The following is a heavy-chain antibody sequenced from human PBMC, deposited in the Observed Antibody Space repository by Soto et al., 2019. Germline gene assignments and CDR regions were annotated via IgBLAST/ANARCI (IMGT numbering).Heavy chain of an antibody. Sequence: LRLSCAASGFTFSDYYMSWIRQAPGKGLEWVSYISSSDTIISYADSVKGRFTISRDNAKNSLYLQMNSLRAEDTAAYYCARDLGYYDSSGYFDYWGQGTLVTVSS. CDR2: ISSSDTII. CDR1: GFTFSDYY. V-gene: IGHV3-11*01. D-gene: IGHD3-22*01. CDR3: ARDLGYYDSSGYFDY. J-gene: IGHJ4*02.